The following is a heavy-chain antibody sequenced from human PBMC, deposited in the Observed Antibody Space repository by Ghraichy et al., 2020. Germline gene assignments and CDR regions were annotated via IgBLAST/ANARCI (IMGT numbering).Heavy chain of an antibody. CDR2: INHSGST. CDR1: GGSFSGYY. D-gene: IGHD3-22*01. CDR3: ARGLRDSSGYRTARACYFDY. V-gene: IGHV4-34*01. Sequence: SETLSLTCAVYGGSFSGYYWSWIRQPPGKGLEWIGEINHSGSTNYNPSLKSRVTISVDTSKNQFSLKLSSVTAADTAVYYCARGLRDSSGYRTARACYFDYWGQGTLVTVSS. J-gene: IGHJ4*02.